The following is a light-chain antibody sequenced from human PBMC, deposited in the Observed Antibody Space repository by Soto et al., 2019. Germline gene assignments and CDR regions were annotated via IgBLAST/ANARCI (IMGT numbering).Light chain of an antibody. J-gene: IGLJ2*01. CDR3: AAWDDSLNGHVV. Sequence: QSVLTQPPSASGTPGQRVTISCYGSSSNIGSNTVNWYQQLPGTAPKLLIYSNNQRPSGVPDRFSGSKSGTSASLAISGPQSEDEADYYCAAWDDSLNGHVVFGGGTKLTVL. V-gene: IGLV1-44*01. CDR2: SNN. CDR1: SSNIGSNT.